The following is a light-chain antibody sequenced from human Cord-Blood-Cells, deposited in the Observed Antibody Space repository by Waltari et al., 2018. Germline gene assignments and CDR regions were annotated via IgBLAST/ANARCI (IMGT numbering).Light chain of an antibody. CDR3: AAWDDSLNGYV. CDR1: SSNIGSIT. Sequence: QAVLTQPPPASGTAGQRVTISCSHNSSNIGSITVNCYPQLPGTAPKLLSSSNNQRPSGVPDRFSGSKSGTSASLAISGLQSEDEADYYCAAWDDSLNGYVFGTGTKVTVL. J-gene: IGLJ1*01. CDR2: SNN. V-gene: IGLV1-44*01.